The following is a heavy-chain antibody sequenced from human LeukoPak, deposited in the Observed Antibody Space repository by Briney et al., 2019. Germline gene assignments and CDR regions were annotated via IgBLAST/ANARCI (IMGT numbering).Heavy chain of an antibody. Sequence: SETLSLTCTLSGGSISSYYWSWIRQPAGKGLEWIGRIYTSGSTNYNPSLKSRVTISVDKSKNQFSLKLSSVTAADTAVYYCARIGYYYDSSGYTGRYYYYYYMDVWGKGTTVTVSS. CDR3: ARIGYYYDSSGYTGRYYYYYYMDV. V-gene: IGHV4-4*07. CDR1: GGSISSYY. CDR2: IYTSGST. D-gene: IGHD3-22*01. J-gene: IGHJ6*03.